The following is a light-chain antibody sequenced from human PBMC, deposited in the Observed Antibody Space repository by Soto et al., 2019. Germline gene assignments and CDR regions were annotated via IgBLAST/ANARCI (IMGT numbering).Light chain of an antibody. CDR1: QSVLYSSNNKNY. V-gene: IGKV4-1*01. J-gene: IGKJ4*01. Sequence: DIVMTQSPDSLAVSLGERATINCKSSQSVLYSSNNKNYLAWYQQKPGQPPKLLIYWASTRASGVPDRFSGSGSGTDFTLTISSLQAEEVAFYYCQQYYSTPLTFGGGTKVEIK. CDR2: WAS. CDR3: QQYYSTPLT.